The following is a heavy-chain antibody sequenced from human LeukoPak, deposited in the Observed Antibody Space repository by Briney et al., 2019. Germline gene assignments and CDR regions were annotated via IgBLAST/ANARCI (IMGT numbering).Heavy chain of an antibody. CDR1: GGSISSSSYY. CDR3: ARVSQRSTYYDFWSGYHNWFDP. D-gene: IGHD3-3*01. CDR2: IYYSGST. V-gene: IGHV4-39*07. Sequence: SETLSLTCTVSGGSISSSSYYWGWIRQPPGKGLEWIGSIYYSGSTYYNPSLKSRVTISVDTSKNQFSLKLSSVTAADTAVYYCARVSQRSTYYDFWSGYHNWFDPWAREPWSPSPQ. J-gene: IGHJ5*02.